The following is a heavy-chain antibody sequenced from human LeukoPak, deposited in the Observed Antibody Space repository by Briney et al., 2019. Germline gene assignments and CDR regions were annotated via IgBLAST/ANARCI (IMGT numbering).Heavy chain of an antibody. Sequence: GESLEISCKGSGYSFTSYWIGWVRQMPGKGLEWMVIIFPNDSNIRYSPSFQGQVTISADKSINTAYLQWRSLKASDTAMYYCARLQSGSCSYFDYWGQGTLVTVSS. CDR3: ARLQSGSCSYFDY. J-gene: IGHJ4*02. CDR2: IFPNDSNI. V-gene: IGHV5-51*01. D-gene: IGHD1-26*01. CDR1: GYSFTSYW.